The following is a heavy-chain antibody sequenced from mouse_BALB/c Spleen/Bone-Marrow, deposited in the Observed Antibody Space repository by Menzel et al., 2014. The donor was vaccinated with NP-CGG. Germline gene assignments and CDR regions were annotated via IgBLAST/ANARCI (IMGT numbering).Heavy chain of an antibody. CDR2: FSSGGSYT. V-gene: IGHV5-6*01. Sequence: EVQLQQSGGDLVKPGGSLKLSCAASGFTFSSYGMSWVRQTPDKRLEWVATFSSGGSYTYYPDSLKGRFTISRDIAKNPLYLQMSSLKSEDPALYYCAKHGLPGDAMDYWGQGTPVPVS. D-gene: IGHD3-1*01. J-gene: IGHJ4*01. CDR1: GFTFSSYG. CDR3: AKHGLPGDAMDY.